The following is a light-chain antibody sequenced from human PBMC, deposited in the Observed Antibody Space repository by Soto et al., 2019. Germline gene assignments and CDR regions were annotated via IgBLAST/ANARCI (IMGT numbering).Light chain of an antibody. CDR1: QSISDT. Sequence: EIVMTPSPATLSVSPGARATLSSRASQSISDTLAWYQQKPGQAPRLLIHGASTRATGFPARFSGSGSGTDFTLTISSLQSEDFAVYYCQQYNNWPWTFGQGTKVDIK. CDR2: GAS. V-gene: IGKV3-15*01. J-gene: IGKJ1*01. CDR3: QQYNNWPWT.